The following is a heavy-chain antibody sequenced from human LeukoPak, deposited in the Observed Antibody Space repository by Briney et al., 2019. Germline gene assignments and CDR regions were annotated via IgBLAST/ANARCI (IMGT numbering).Heavy chain of an antibody. CDR3: AKDGLGRATIREFDH. Sequence: GGSLRLSCAASGFTFSSYAMSWVRQAPGKGLQWVSGVTASGENTYYADSVTGRFTISRDNSKNMLYLQMNSLRVEDTAVYYCAKDGLGRATIREFDHWGQGTLATVSS. CDR1: GFTFSSYA. V-gene: IGHV3-23*01. CDR2: VTASGENT. D-gene: IGHD5-24*01. J-gene: IGHJ4*02.